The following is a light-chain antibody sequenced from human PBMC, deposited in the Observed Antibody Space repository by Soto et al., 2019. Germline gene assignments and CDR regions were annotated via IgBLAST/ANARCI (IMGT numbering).Light chain of an antibody. CDR3: QQSYGTPRT. CDR1: QSISSS. Sequence: DIQMTQSPSSLSASIGDRVTITCRASQSISSSLNWYQQKPGTAPRLLIYAASSLLSGGPSRFRGSGSGTDFTLTISSLQPEDFATYYCQQSYGTPRTFGQGTKVEVK. J-gene: IGKJ1*01. CDR2: AAS. V-gene: IGKV1-39*01.